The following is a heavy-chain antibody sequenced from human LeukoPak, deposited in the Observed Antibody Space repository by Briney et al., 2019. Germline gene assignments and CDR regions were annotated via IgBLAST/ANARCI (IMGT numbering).Heavy chain of an antibody. CDR3: ARGGRDFWSGYSGKYYYYGMDV. Sequence: SETLSVTCTVSGGSISSGSYYWSWIRQPAGKGLEWIGRIYTSGSTNYHPSLKSRATISVDTSKNQFSLKLSSVTAAETAVYYCARGGRDFWSGYSGKYYYYGMDVWGQGTTVTVSS. CDR1: GGSISSGSYY. J-gene: IGHJ6*02. CDR2: IYTSGST. V-gene: IGHV4-61*02. D-gene: IGHD3-3*01.